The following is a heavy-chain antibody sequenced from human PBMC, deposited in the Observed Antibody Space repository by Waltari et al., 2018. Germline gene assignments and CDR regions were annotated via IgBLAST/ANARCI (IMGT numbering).Heavy chain of an antibody. Sequence: QVQLQESGPGLVKPSETLSLTCTVPGGSISSYHWSWIRQPPGKGLELIGYIYYSGGTNYNPSLKSRVTISVDTSKSRFSLKLSSVTAADTAVYYCARVGGVLMVFAPTGGWFDPWGQGTLVTVSS. CDR1: GGSISSYH. CDR3: ARVGGVLMVFAPTGGWFDP. J-gene: IGHJ5*02. V-gene: IGHV4-59*01. CDR2: IYYSGGT. D-gene: IGHD2-8*01.